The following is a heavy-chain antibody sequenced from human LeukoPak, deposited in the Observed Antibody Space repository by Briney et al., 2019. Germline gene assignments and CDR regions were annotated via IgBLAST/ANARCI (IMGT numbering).Heavy chain of an antibody. J-gene: IGHJ4*02. CDR1: GYTFTSYG. CDR3: ARDHSGYDYFDY. Sequence: GASVKVSCKASGYTFTSYGISWVRQAPGQGLEWMGWISAYNGNTNYAQKLQGRVTMTTDSSTSTAYMELRSLRSDDAAVYYCARDHSGYDYFDYWGQGTLVTVSS. V-gene: IGHV1-18*01. CDR2: ISAYNGNT. D-gene: IGHD5-12*01.